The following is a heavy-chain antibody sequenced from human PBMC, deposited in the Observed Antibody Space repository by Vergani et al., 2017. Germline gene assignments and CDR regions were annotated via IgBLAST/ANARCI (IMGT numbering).Heavy chain of an antibody. D-gene: IGHD5-18*01. J-gene: IGHJ4*02. Sequence: QVQLQQLGAGLLKPSETLSLTCAVYGGSFSGYYLSWIRQPPGKGLEWIGEINHSGSTNYNPSLKSRFTISVDTSKNQFSLKLSSVTAADTAVYYCARGRSMVKFDYWGQGTLVTVSS. CDR2: INHSGST. CDR3: ARGRSMVKFDY. V-gene: IGHV4-34*01. CDR1: GGSFSGYY.